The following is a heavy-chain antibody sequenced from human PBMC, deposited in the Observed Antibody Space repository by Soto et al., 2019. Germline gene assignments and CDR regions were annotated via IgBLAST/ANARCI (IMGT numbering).Heavy chain of an antibody. CDR3: ARDLRFRGFYGMDV. CDR2: IYYSGST. D-gene: IGHD3-10*01. V-gene: IGHV4-31*03. Sequence: SETLSLTCTVAGGSISSGGYYWSWIRQHPGKGLEWIGYIYYSGSTYYNPSLKSRVTISVDTSKNQFSLKLSSVTAADTAVYYCARDLRFRGFYGMDVWGQGTTVTVSS. J-gene: IGHJ6*02. CDR1: GGSISSGGYY.